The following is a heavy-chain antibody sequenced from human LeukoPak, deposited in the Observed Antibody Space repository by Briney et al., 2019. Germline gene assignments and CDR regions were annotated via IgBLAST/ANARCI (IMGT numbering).Heavy chain of an antibody. J-gene: IGHJ6*04. CDR2: INPNSGGT. V-gene: IGHV1-2*02. D-gene: IGHD2-2*01. Sequence: GASVNVSCKASGYTFTRYYMLWVRQAPGQGREWMGWINPNSGGTNYAQKFQGRVTMTRDTSISTAYMELSRLRSDDTAVYYCASRLVVPAAIPVWGKGTTVTVSS. CDR3: ASRLVVPAAIPV. CDR1: GYTFTRYY.